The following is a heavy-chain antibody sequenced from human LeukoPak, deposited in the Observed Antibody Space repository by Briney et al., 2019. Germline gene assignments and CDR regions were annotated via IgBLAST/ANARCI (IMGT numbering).Heavy chain of an antibody. J-gene: IGHJ4*02. CDR1: EFTFNNHD. CDR3: AKRLYDSSGYDY. V-gene: IGHV3-30*18. D-gene: IGHD3-22*01. Sequence: GGSLRLSCAASEFTFNNHDMHWVRQAPGKGLEWVAAISYDGRNKYYADSVKGRFTISRDNSKNTLYLQMISLRAEDTAVYYCAKRLYDSSGYDYWGQGTLVTVSS. CDR2: ISYDGRNK.